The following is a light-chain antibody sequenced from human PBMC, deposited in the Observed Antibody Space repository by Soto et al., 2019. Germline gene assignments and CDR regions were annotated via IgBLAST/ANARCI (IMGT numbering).Light chain of an antibody. CDR1: QSVLYSSNNKNY. Sequence: DIVMTQSPDSLAVSLGERATINCKSSQSVLYSSNNKNYLAWYQQKPGQPPKLLIYWASTRESGVPDRFSGSGSGTDFTHTSSRLQAEDVAVYYCQQYYSTPITFGQGTRLEIK. CDR2: WAS. V-gene: IGKV4-1*01. J-gene: IGKJ5*01. CDR3: QQYYSTPIT.